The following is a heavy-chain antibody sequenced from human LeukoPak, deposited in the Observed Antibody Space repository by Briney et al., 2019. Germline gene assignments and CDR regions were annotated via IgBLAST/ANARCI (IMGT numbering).Heavy chain of an antibody. CDR2: IYYSGST. Sequence: PSETLSLTCTVSGGSISSSSYYWGWIRQPPGKGLEWIGSIYYSGSTNYNPSLKSRVTMSVDTSKNQFSLKLSSVTAADTAVYYCAGVSSGSYRWGRGAFDIWGQGTMVTVSS. CDR1: GGSISSSSYY. CDR3: AGVSSGSYRWGRGAFDI. V-gene: IGHV4-39*07. J-gene: IGHJ3*02. D-gene: IGHD1-26*01.